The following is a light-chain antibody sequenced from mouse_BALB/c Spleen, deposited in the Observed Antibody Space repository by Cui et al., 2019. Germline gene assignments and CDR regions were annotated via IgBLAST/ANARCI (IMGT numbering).Light chain of an antibody. CDR1: PRISY. V-gene: IGKV4-70*01. J-gene: IGKJ2*01. CDR2: DTS. CDR3: HQRSSYPS. Sequence: QIVLTQSPAIMSASPGEKLTMTCSASPRISYMHWYQQKPGTSTKRWIYDTSKLASGVPARFSGSGSGTSYSLTISSMEAEDAATYYCHQRSSYPSFGGGTKLEIK.